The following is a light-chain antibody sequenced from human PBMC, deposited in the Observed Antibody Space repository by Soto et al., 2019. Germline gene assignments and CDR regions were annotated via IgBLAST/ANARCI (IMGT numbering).Light chain of an antibody. Sequence: EVVLTQSPGTLALSRGERSTLSCRASQSVSSSYLAWYQHRPGQAPRLLIYGASNRATGIPDRFSGSGSGTDFTLTIRRLEPEDFAVYYCQQYGSSPPITFGQGTRREIK. CDR1: QSVSSSY. CDR3: QQYGSSPPIT. CDR2: GAS. J-gene: IGKJ5*01. V-gene: IGKV3-20*01.